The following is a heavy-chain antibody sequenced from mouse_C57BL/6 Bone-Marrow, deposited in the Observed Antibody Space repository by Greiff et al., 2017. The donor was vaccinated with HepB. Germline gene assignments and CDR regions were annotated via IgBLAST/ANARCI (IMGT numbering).Heavy chain of an antibody. CDR2: ISYDGSN. V-gene: IGHV3-6*01. J-gene: IGHJ3*01. Sequence: VQLKESGPGLVKPSQSLSLTCSVTGYSITSGYYWNWIRQFPGNKLEWMGYISYDGSNNYNPSLKNRISITRDTSKNQFFLKLNSVTTEDTATYYCARDPLGEAYWGQGTLVTVSA. CDR1: GYSITSGYY. CDR3: ARDPLGEAY. D-gene: IGHD4-1*01.